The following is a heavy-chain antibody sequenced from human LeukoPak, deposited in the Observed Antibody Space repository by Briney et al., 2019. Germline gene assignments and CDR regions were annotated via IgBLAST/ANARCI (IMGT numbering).Heavy chain of an antibody. J-gene: IGHJ4*02. D-gene: IGHD3-10*01. CDR3: ARGGYYYGSGSTTYYFDY. Sequence: GGSLRLSCAASGFIFSDYYMNWIRQAPGKGLEWVSSISSSSSYIYYADSVKGRFTISRDNAKNSLYLQMNSLGAEDTAVYYCARGGYYYGSGSTTYYFDYWGQGTLVTVSS. V-gene: IGHV3-21*01. CDR2: ISSSSSYI. CDR1: GFIFSDYY.